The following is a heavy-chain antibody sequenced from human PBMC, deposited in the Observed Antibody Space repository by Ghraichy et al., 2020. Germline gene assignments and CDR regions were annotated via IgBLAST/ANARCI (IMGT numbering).Heavy chain of an antibody. CDR1: GYSFISYG. CDR2: ISAYNGNT. CDR3: ARENGGIVGATTVDY. V-gene: IGHV1-18*01. J-gene: IGHJ4*02. Sequence: ASVKVSCKASGYSFISYGISWVRQAPGHGLEWMGWISAYNGNTKDAQKFQGRVIMTTDTSTSTAYMELRSLSSDDTAVYYCARENGGIVGATTVDYWGQGTLFTVSS. D-gene: IGHD1-26*01.